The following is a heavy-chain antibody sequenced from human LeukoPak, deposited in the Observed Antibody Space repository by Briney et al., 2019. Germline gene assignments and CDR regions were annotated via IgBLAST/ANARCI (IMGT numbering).Heavy chain of an antibody. CDR3: ARNRYYGSSGYPDFDY. J-gene: IGHJ4*02. V-gene: IGHV1-18*04. CDR1: DYTFTTYG. CDR2: ISPHNGNT. D-gene: IGHD3-22*01. Sequence: ASVKVSCKASDYTFTTYGISWVRQAPGQGLEWLGWISPHNGNTKYAQKFQGRFTMTTDTFRSTAYMELRSLRSDDTAVYYCARNRYYGSSGYPDFDYWGQGTLVTVSS.